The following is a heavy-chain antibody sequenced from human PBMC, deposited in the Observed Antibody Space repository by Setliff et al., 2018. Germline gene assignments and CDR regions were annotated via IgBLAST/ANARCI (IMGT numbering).Heavy chain of an antibody. CDR1: GFSFSRHW. D-gene: IGHD5-18*01. V-gene: IGHV3-7*01. CDR2: IKQDGSTK. Sequence: SLRLSCVVSGFSFSRHWMSWVRQAPGKGLEWVADIKQDGSTKYYLDSVKGRFTISRDNAKRSLYLQMNGLRADDTGVYYCARVYAYSYGFDSWGQGTQVTVSS. J-gene: IGHJ4*02. CDR3: ARVYAYSYGFDS.